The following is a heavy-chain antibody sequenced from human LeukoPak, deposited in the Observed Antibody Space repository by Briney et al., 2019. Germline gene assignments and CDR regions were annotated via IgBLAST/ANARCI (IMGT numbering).Heavy chain of an antibody. D-gene: IGHD3-10*01. CDR3: ARGGSGGVCNY. CDR1: GYTFTGYY. CDR2: ISAYNGNT. Sequence: ASVKVSCKACGYTFTGYYIHWVRQDPGQGLEWMGWISAYNGNTNYAQKFQGRVTMTTDTSTSTAYMELRSLRSDDTAVYYCARGGSGGVCNYWGQGTLVTVSS. V-gene: IGHV1-18*04. J-gene: IGHJ4*02.